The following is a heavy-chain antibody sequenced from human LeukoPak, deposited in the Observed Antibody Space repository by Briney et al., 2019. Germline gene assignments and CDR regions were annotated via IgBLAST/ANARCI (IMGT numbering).Heavy chain of an antibody. Sequence: SGTLSLTCAVYGGSFSGYYWSWIRQPPGKGLEWIGYIYYSGSTNYNPSLKSRVTISVDTSKNQFSLKLSSVTAADTAVYYCARLRGYSYRYYYYMDVWGKGTTVTISS. D-gene: IGHD5-18*01. CDR3: ARLRGYSYRYYYYMDV. V-gene: IGHV4-59*08. CDR2: IYYSGST. CDR1: GGSFSGYY. J-gene: IGHJ6*03.